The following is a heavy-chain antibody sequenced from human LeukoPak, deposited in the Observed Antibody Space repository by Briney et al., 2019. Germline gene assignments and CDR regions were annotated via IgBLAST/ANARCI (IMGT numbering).Heavy chain of an antibody. CDR1: GYTFTGYY. Sequence: EASVKVSCKASGYTFTGYYMHWVRQAPGQGLEWMGWINPNSGGTNYAQKFQGWVTMTTDTSISTAYMELSRLRSDDTAVYYCARDRCSGGSCYSFDYWGQGTLVTISS. V-gene: IGHV1-2*04. CDR2: INPNSGGT. CDR3: ARDRCSGGSCYSFDY. D-gene: IGHD2-15*01. J-gene: IGHJ4*02.